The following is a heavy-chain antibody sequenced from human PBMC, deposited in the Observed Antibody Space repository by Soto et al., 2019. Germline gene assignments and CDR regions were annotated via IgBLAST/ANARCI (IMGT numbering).Heavy chain of an antibody. CDR2: IGYSTSFT. V-gene: IGHV3-21*01. Sequence: PGGSLRLSCAASGFTFSSYTMNWVRQAPGKGLEWISSIGYSTSFTYYADSMKGRFSISRDNAKNSLYLQMSSLRAEDTAVYYCARLRLWFGEFVYGMDVWGQGTTVTVSS. J-gene: IGHJ6*02. CDR3: ARLRLWFGEFVYGMDV. D-gene: IGHD3-10*01. CDR1: GFTFSSYT.